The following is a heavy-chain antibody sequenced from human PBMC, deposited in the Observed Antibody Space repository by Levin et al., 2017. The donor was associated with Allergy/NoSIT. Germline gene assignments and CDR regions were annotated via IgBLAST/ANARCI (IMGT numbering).Heavy chain of an antibody. J-gene: IGHJ4*02. CDR1: GGSVSGYY. D-gene: IGHD1-26*01. V-gene: IGHV4-59*08. CDR3: ARHPGASFDY. CDR2: IHYTGST. Sequence: SQTLSLTFAVSGGSVSGYYWSWMRQSPQKRLEWIGYIHYTGSTTYNPSLQSRVTISIDTYKNQLFLRLTSVTAADTAVYYCARHPGASFDYWDQGTLVTVSS.